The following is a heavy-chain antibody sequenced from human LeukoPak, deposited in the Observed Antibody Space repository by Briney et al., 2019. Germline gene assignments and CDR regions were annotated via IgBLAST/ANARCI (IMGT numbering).Heavy chain of an antibody. Sequence: GASVKVSCKASGYTFTGYYMHWVRQAPGQGLEWMGRINPNSGGTNYAQKFQGRVTMTRDTSISTAYMELSRLRSDDTAVYYCARDPRCSGGSCYDYWGQGTLVTVSS. CDR2: INPNSGGT. CDR3: ARDPRCSGGSCYDY. V-gene: IGHV1-2*06. CDR1: GYTFTGYY. D-gene: IGHD2-15*01. J-gene: IGHJ4*02.